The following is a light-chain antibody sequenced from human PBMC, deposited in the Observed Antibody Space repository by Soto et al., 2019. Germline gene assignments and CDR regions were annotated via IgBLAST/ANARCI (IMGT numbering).Light chain of an antibody. Sequence: DLQMTQSPSTLSAYVGDRVTITCRASQSISTWLAWYQQKPGKAPKLLIYKASSLESGVPSRFSGSGSGAEFTLTISSLQPDDSATYYCQQYSNYWTFGQGTKVEIK. CDR1: QSISTW. CDR2: KAS. CDR3: QQYSNYWT. V-gene: IGKV1-5*03. J-gene: IGKJ1*01.